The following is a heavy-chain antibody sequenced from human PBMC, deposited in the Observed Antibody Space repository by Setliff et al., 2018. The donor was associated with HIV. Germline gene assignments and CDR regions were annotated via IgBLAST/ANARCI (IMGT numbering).Heavy chain of an antibody. CDR2: ISSSGSTI. J-gene: IGHJ3*02. V-gene: IGHV3-48*03. D-gene: IGHD2-2*01. CDR1: GFTFSSYE. CDR3: ARDLVPRSFDI. Sequence: GGSLRLSCAASGFTFSSYEMNWVRQAPGKGLEWVSYISSSGSTIYYADSVKGRFTISRDNAKNSLYLQMNSPRAEDTAVYYCARDLVPRSFDIWGQGTMVTVSS.